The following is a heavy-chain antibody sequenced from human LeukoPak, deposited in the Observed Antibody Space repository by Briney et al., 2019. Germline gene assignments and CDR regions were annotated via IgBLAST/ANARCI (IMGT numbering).Heavy chain of an antibody. CDR3: RRNFDS. V-gene: IGHV3-21*06. Sequence: GGSLRLSCAAYGYTFTDHDMVWVRQAPGKGLEWLSTFTKTCATTYYADSVKGRFTISRDNAKNSVFLHMNSLRAEDTAMYYCRRNFDSWGQGTLVTASS. J-gene: IGHJ4*02. CDR1: GYTFTDHD. CDR2: FTKTCATT.